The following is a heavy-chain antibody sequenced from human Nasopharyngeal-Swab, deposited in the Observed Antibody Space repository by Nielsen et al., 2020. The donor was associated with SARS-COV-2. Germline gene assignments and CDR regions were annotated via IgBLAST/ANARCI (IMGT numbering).Heavy chain of an antibody. CDR2: INPSGST. CDR3: ARGRRERAPRYYYYGMDV. Sequence: SETLSLTCAVYGGAFSGFYWSWIRQSPGEGLEWIGEINPSGSTDYNPSLKSRVSMSVGTSKNQVFLNLRSVTAADTALYYCARGRRERAPRYYYYGMDVWGQGTTVTVS. CDR1: GGAFSGFY. J-gene: IGHJ6*02. D-gene: IGHD1-1*01. V-gene: IGHV4-34*01.